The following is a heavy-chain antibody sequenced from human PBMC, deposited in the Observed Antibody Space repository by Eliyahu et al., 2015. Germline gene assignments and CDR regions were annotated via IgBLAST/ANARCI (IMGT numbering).Heavy chain of an antibody. CDR2: IKGDGSDP. CDR1: GFNFNDYY. Sequence: EVQLVESGGDLVQPGGSLRLSCXTSGFNFNDYYMSWARQAPGKGLEWVANIKGDGSDPHYVDSVKGRFFISIDNAKKLVYLHLNSLRVEDTAVYYCARDPVTGYWGQGTPVTVST. CDR3: ARDPVTGY. J-gene: IGHJ4*02. V-gene: IGHV3-7*01. D-gene: IGHD2-21*02.